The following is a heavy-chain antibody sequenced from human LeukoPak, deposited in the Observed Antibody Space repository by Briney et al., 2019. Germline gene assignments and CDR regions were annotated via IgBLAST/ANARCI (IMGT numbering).Heavy chain of an antibody. Sequence: KPSETLSLNCAVYGGSQSGYYWSWIRQPPGKGREWIGEINHSGSTNYNPSLKSRLIIAVDTSKNQFSLRLSSVTAADTAVYYWARATYYYGSGSYRRKNWFDPWGQGTLVTVSS. CDR1: GGSQSGYY. J-gene: IGHJ5*02. V-gene: IGHV4-34*01. D-gene: IGHD3-10*01. CDR2: INHSGST. CDR3: ARATYYYGSGSYRRKNWFDP.